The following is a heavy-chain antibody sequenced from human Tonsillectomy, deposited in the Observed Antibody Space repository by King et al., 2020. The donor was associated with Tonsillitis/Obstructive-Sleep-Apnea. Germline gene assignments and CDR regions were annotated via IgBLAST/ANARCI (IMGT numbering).Heavy chain of an antibody. J-gene: IGHJ5*02. CDR3: AKAYLVSKPRGGFDP. CDR2: IWYDGSNK. V-gene: IGHV3-33*06. D-gene: IGHD2-2*01. Sequence: VQLVESGGGVVQPGRSLRLSCAASGFTFSSYGMHWVRQAPGKGLEWVAVIWYDGSNKYYADSVKGRFTISRDNSKNTLYLQMNSLRAEDTAVYYCAKAYLVSKPRGGFDPWGQGTLVTVSS. CDR1: GFTFSSYG.